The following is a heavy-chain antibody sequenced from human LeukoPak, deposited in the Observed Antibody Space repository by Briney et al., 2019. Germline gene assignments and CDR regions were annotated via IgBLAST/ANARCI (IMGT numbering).Heavy chain of an antibody. D-gene: IGHD3-22*01. CDR2: IIPIFGTA. CDR1: GGTFSSYA. CDR3: ARDSTYYYDSSGYYLLNYYGMDV. Sequence: ASVKVSCKASGGTFSSYAISWVRQAPGQGLEWTGGIIPIFGTANYAQKFQGRVTITADESTSTAYMELSSLRSEDTAVYYCARDSTYYYDSSGYYLLNYYGMDVWGQGTTVTVSS. J-gene: IGHJ6*02. V-gene: IGHV1-69*13.